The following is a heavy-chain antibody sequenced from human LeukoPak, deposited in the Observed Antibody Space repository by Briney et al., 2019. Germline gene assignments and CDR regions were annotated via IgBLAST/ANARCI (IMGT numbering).Heavy chain of an antibody. J-gene: IGHJ4*02. Sequence: SVKVSCKASGGTFSSYAISWVRQAPGQGLEWMGGIIPIFGTANYAQKFQGRVTITADESTSTAYMELSSLRSEDTAVYYCARDRNDFWSGSRFDYWAREPWSPSPQ. CDR3: ARDRNDFWSGSRFDY. CDR1: GGTFSSYA. D-gene: IGHD3-3*01. V-gene: IGHV1-69*13. CDR2: IIPIFGTA.